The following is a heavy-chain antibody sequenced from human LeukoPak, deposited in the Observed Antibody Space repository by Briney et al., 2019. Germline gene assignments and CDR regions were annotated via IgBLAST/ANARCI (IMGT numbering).Heavy chain of an antibody. J-gene: IGHJ4*02. Sequence: SGGSLRLSCAASGFTFSSYAMSWVRQAPGKGLEWVSAISGSGGSTYYADSVKGRFTISRDNSKNTLYLQMDSLRAEDTAVCYCAKLRGYSSGWYLFDYWGQGTLVTVSS. CDR1: GFTFSSYA. D-gene: IGHD6-19*01. CDR3: AKLRGYSSGWYLFDY. V-gene: IGHV3-23*01. CDR2: ISGSGGST.